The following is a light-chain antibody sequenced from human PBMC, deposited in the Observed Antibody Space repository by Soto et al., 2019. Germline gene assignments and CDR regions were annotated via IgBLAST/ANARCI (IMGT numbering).Light chain of an antibody. CDR2: SNN. V-gene: IGLV1-44*01. CDR3: AAWDDSLNGQV. J-gene: IGLJ1*01. Sequence: QSVLTQPPSASGTPGQRVTISCSGSSSNIGSNTVNWYQQLPGTAPKLLIYSNNQRPSGVPDRFSGSKSGTSASLAISGLQYEDEADYYCAAWDDSLNGQVFGTGTKVTVL. CDR1: SSNIGSNT.